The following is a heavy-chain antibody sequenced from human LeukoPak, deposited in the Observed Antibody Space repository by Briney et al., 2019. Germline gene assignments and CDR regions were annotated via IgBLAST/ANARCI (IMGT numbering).Heavy chain of an antibody. Sequence: QTGGSLRLSCAASGFTFSSYAMSWVRQAPGKGLEWVSAISGSGGSTYYADSVKGRFTISRDNSKNTLYLQMNSLRAEDTAVYYCAKAPPLRWSTLLHFDYWGQGTLATVSS. CDR2: ISGSGGST. V-gene: IGHV3-23*01. CDR1: GFTFSSYA. D-gene: IGHD4-23*01. CDR3: AKAPPLRWSTLLHFDY. J-gene: IGHJ4*02.